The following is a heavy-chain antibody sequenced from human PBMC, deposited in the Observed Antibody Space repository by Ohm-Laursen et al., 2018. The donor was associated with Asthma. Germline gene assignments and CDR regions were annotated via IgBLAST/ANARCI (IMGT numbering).Heavy chain of an antibody. V-gene: IGHV4-31*03. CDR2: IYYSGST. CDR1: GGSISSGGYY. CDR3: ASGQYYYASGQDY. J-gene: IGHJ4*02. Sequence: TLSLTCTVSGGSISSGGYYWSWIHQHPGKGLEWIGYIYYSGSTYYNPSLKSRVSISVDTSKNQFSLELSSVTAADTAVYYCASGQYYYASGQDYWGQGTLVTVSS. D-gene: IGHD3-10*01.